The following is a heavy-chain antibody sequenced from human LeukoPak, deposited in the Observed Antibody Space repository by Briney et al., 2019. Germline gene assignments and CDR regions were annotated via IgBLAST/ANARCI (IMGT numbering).Heavy chain of an antibody. CDR3: ARGGLQPTL. Sequence: SETLSLTCAVSGYSISSGYYWGWIRQPPGKGLEWIGSIYHSGSTYYNPSLKSRVTISVDTSKNQFSLKLSSVTAADTAVYYCARGGLQPTLWGQGTLVTVSS. D-gene: IGHD5-24*01. V-gene: IGHV4-38-2*01. CDR1: GYSISSGYY. CDR2: IYHSGST. J-gene: IGHJ4*02.